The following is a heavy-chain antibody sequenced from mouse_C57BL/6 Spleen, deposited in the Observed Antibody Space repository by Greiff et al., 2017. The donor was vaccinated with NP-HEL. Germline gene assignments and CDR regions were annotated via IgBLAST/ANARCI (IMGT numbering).Heavy chain of an antibody. CDR2: INPNNGGT. J-gene: IGHJ3*01. CDR1: GYTFTDYY. D-gene: IGHD1-1*01. Sequence: VQLQQSGPELVKPGASVKISCKASGYTFTDYYMNWVKQSHGKSLEWIGDINPNNGGTSYNQKFKGKATLTVDKSSSTAYMELRSLTSEDSAVYYCARWDYGRAWFAYWGQGTLVTVSA. V-gene: IGHV1-26*01. CDR3: ARWDYGRAWFAY.